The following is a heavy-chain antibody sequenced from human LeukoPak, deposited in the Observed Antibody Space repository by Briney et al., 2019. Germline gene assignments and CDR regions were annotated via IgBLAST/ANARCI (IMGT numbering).Heavy chain of an antibody. CDR2: IYSGGRT. J-gene: IGHJ3*02. D-gene: IGHD4-17*01. V-gene: IGHV3-53*01. CDR3: ASRSAGDYVNTFDI. Sequence: GGSLRLSCAASGFTFSSYEMNWVRPAPGKGLEWVSVIYSGGRTYYADSVKGRFTISRDNSKNTLYLDMNSLRAEDTAVYYCASRSAGDYVNTFDIWGQGAMVTVSS. CDR1: GFTFSSYE.